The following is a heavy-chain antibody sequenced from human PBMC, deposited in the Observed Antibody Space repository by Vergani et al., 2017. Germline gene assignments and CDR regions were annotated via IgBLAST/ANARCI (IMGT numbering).Heavy chain of an antibody. V-gene: IGHV4-34*01. CDR1: GGSFTGYY. CDR2: LSRSGRT. CDR3: AREWLVARGAFDI. Sequence: QVQLQQWGAGLLKPSETLSLPCAVYGGSFTGYYWRWIRQSPGQGLEWIGELSRSGRTNYNPSLKSRVSISVDTSKNQFSLKLSSVTAADTAIYYCAREWLVARGAFDIWGQGTMVTVSA. D-gene: IGHD6-19*01. J-gene: IGHJ3*02.